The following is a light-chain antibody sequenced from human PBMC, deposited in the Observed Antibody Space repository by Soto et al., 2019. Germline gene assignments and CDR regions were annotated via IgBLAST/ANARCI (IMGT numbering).Light chain of an antibody. CDR1: ETVRYNL. Sequence: DNVLTQSPGTLSLSPGDEASLACRASETVRYNLLGWYRQIPGQAPKLLIYRTSERASDIPDRFTGSGSGTNFTLTINRLEPEDFAVYYCHQYGNSPYTFGQGTRLE. V-gene: IGKV3-20*01. J-gene: IGKJ2*01. CDR3: HQYGNSPYT. CDR2: RTS.